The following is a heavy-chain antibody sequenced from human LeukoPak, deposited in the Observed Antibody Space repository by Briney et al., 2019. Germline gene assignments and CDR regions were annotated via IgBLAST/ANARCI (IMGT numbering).Heavy chain of an antibody. CDR2: IYTSGST. V-gene: IGHV4-4*07. CDR1: GGSISSYY. J-gene: IGHJ3*02. Sequence: PSETLSLTCTVSGGSISSYYRSWIRQPAGKGLEWIGRIYTSGSTNYNPSLKSRVTMSVDTSKNQFSLKLSSVTAADTAVYYCATFYGSGGDAFDIWGQGTMVTVSS. D-gene: IGHD3-10*01. CDR3: ATFYGSGGDAFDI.